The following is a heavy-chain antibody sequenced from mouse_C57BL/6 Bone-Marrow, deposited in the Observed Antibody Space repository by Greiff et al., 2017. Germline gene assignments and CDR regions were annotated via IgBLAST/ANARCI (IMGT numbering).Heavy chain of an antibody. CDR3: ARKSNYPWFAY. J-gene: IGHJ3*01. CDR2: IYPGDGDT. CDR1: GYAFSSYW. V-gene: IGHV1-82*01. Sequence: VQLQESGPELVKPGASVKISCKASGYAFSSYWMNWVKQRPGKGLEWIGRIYPGDGDTNYNGKVKGKATLTADKSSSTAYMQLSSLTSADSAVYFCARKSNYPWFAYWGQGTLVTVSA. D-gene: IGHD2-5*01.